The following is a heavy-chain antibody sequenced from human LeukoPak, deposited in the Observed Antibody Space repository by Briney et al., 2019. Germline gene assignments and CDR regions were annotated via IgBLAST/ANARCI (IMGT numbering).Heavy chain of an antibody. J-gene: IGHJ3*02. Sequence: GGSLRLSCAASGFTFSSYAMHWVRQAPGKGLEWVAVISYDGSNKYYADSVKGRFTISRDNSKNTLYLQMNSLRAEDTAVYYCARAEDSSSFYHDAFDIWGQGTMVTVSS. CDR3: ARAEDSSSFYHDAFDI. D-gene: IGHD6-6*01. CDR2: ISYDGSNK. V-gene: IGHV3-30*04. CDR1: GFTFSSYA.